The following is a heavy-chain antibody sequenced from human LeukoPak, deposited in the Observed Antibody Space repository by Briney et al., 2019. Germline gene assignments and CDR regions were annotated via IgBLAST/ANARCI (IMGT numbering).Heavy chain of an antibody. D-gene: IGHD5-24*01. CDR2: IDTDGSTT. Sequence: GGSLRLSCEASGFTFSSYWMHWVRQAPGKGLVWVSRIDTDGSTTTYADSVKGRFTISRDNAKNTLYLQMNSLRAEDTAVYDCARSRDGYSQWGQGTLVTVSS. J-gene: IGHJ4*02. CDR1: GFTFSSYW. CDR3: ARSRDGYSQ. V-gene: IGHV3-74*01.